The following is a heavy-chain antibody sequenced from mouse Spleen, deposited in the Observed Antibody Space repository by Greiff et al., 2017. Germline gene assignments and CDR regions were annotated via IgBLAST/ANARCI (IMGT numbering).Heavy chain of an antibody. V-gene: IGHV2-2*01. CDR3: ARNSDCYLDY. J-gene: IGHJ2*01. Sequence: VQVVESGPGLVQPSQSLSITCTVSGFSLTSYGVHWVRQSPGKGLEWLGVIWSGGSTDYNAAFISRLSISKDNSKSQVFFKMNSLQADDTAIYYCARNSDCYLDYWGQGTTLTVSS. CDR2: IWSGGST. CDR1: GFSLTSYG. D-gene: IGHD2-4*01.